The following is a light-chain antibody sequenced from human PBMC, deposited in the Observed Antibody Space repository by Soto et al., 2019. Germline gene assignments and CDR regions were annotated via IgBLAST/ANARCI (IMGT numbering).Light chain of an antibody. CDR2: EVS. Sequence: QSALTQPPSASGSPGQSVTISCTGTSSDVGGYNYVSWYQQHPGKAPKLMIYEVSQRPSGVPDRFSGSKSGNTASLTVSGLQAEDEADYYCASYAGSSNFDVFGTGTQLTVL. CDR1: SSDVGGYNY. V-gene: IGLV2-8*01. CDR3: ASYAGSSNFDV. J-gene: IGLJ1*01.